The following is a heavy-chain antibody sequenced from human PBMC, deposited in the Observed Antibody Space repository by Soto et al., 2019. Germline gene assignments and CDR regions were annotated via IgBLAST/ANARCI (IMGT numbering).Heavy chain of an antibody. V-gene: IGHV3-23*01. D-gene: IGHD2-15*01. CDR2: ISGSGGST. CDR1: GFTFSSYA. J-gene: IGHJ5*02. CDR3: AKDGGDIVVVVAAQYNWFDP. Sequence: EVQLLESGGGLVQPGGSLRLSCAASGFTFSSYAMSWVRQAPGKGLEWVSAISGSGGSTYYADSVKGRFTISRDNSKNTLYLQMNSLRAEDMAVYYCAKDGGDIVVVVAAQYNWFDPWGQGTLVTVSS.